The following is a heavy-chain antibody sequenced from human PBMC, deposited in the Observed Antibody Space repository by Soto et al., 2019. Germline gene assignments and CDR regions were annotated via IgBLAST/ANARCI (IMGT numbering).Heavy chain of an antibody. J-gene: IGHJ2*01. CDR2: IYYSGST. CDR1: GGSISSYY. Sequence: SETLSLTCTVSGGSISSYYWSWIWQPPGKGLEWIGYIYYSGSTNYNPSLKSRVTISVDTSKNQFSLKLSSVTAADTAVYYCARGVYGDYVFSTVGWYFDLWGRGTLVTVSS. CDR3: ARGVYGDYVFSTVGWYFDL. V-gene: IGHV4-59*01. D-gene: IGHD4-17*01.